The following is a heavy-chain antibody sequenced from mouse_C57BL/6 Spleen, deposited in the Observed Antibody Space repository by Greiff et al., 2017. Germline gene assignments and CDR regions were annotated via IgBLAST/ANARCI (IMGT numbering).Heavy chain of an antibody. V-gene: IGHV1-52*01. CDR2: IDPSDSET. CDR3: ARRGYDYDEGTFDY. J-gene: IGHJ2*01. CDR1: GYTFTSYW. Sequence: VQLQQPGAELVRPGSSVKLSCKASGYTFTSYWMHWVKQRPIQGLEWIGNIDPSDSETHYNQKFKDKATLTVDKSSSTAYMQLSSLTSEDSAVYYGARRGYDYDEGTFDYWGQGTTLTVSS. D-gene: IGHD2-4*01.